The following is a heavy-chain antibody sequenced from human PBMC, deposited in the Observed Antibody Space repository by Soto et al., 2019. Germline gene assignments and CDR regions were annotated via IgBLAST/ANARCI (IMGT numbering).Heavy chain of an antibody. D-gene: IGHD3-10*01. Sequence: EVQLLESGGGLVQPGGSLRLSCAASGFTFITYGMTWVRQAPGTGLEYVSSITGSGAGTYYAESVKGRFTNSRDNSINTLYLQMNSLRTVATAIYYCARDAGPLNYWGQGTVVTVPS. CDR3: ARDAGPLNY. J-gene: IGHJ4*02. CDR1: GFTFITYG. CDR2: ITGSGAGT. V-gene: IGHV3-23*01.